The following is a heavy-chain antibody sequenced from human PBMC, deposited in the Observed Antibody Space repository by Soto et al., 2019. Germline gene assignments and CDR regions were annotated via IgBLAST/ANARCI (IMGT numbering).Heavy chain of an antibody. CDR1: GGSISSHY. Sequence: QVQLQESGPGLVKPSETLSLTCTVSGGSISSHYWSWIRQPPGKGLEWMGYTYYSGSTNYNPSLKSRVTISVDTSKNHFSLTLSSVTAVDTAVYYCARRLSGSYGQVDYWGQGTLVTVSS. CDR2: TYYSGST. CDR3: ARRLSGSYGQVDY. D-gene: IGHD1-26*01. V-gene: IGHV4-59*08. J-gene: IGHJ4*02.